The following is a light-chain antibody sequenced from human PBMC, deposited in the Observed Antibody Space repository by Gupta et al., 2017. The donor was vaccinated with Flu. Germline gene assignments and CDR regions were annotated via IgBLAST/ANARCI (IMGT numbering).Light chain of an antibody. CDR2: SAS. Sequence: GDRVTIACRADQTISNYLSWYQQKPGKATRLLISSASHLESGVPSRFRGDGSGTEFTLTIDSLQPDDFATYFCLQGVTTPLTFGPGTNVHIK. V-gene: IGKV1-39*01. CDR3: LQGVTTPLT. CDR1: QTISNY. J-gene: IGKJ3*01.